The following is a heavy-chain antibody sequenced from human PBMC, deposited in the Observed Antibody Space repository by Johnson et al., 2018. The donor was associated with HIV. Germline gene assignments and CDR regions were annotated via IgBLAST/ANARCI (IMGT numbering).Heavy chain of an antibody. CDR3: TTDLRVTTSLRAFDI. CDR1: GFTFSNAW. CDR2: IKSKTDGGTT. D-gene: IGHD4-17*01. V-gene: IGHV3-15*01. J-gene: IGHJ3*02. Sequence: VQLVESGGGLVKPGGSLRLYCAASGFTFSNAWMSWVRQAPGKGLEWVGRIKSKTDGGTTDYAAPVKGRFTISRDDSKNTLYLQMNSLKTEDTAVYYCTTDLRVTTSLRAFDIWGQGTMVTVSS.